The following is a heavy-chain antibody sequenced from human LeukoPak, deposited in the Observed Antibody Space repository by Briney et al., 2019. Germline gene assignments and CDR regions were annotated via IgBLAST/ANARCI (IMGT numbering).Heavy chain of an antibody. Sequence: ASVKVSCKASGYTFTGYYMHWVRQAPGQGLEWMGWINPNSGGTNYAQKFQGRVTMTRDTSTSTVYMDLSSLRSEDTAVYYCAREYCSSTSCYPRGWFDPWGQGTLVTVSS. CDR1: GYTFTGYY. CDR2: INPNSGGT. D-gene: IGHD2-2*01. V-gene: IGHV1-2*02. CDR3: AREYCSSTSCYPRGWFDP. J-gene: IGHJ5*02.